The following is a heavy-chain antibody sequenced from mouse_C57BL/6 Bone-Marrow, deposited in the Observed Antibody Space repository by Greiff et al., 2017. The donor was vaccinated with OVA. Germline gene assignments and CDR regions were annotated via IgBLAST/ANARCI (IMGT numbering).Heavy chain of an antibody. Sequence: EVQLQQSGAELVRPGASVKLSCTASGFNIKDDYMHWVKQRPEQGLEWIGWIDPENGDTEYASKFQGKATITADTSSNTAYLQLSSLTSEDTAVYYCTTNYGSSQYYFDYWGQGTTLTVSS. V-gene: IGHV14-4*01. D-gene: IGHD1-1*01. CDR3: TTNYGSSQYYFDY. CDR2: IDPENGDT. CDR1: GFNIKDDY. J-gene: IGHJ2*01.